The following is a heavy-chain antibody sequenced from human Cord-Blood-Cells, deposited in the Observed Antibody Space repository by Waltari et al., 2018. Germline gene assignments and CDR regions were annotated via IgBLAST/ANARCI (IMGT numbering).Heavy chain of an antibody. CDR2: IIPSFGTA. Sequence: QVQLVQSGAEVKKPGSSVKVSCKASGGTFSSYAISWVRQAPGQGLEWMGGIIPSFGTANDAQKFEGRVTITADKSTSTAYMELSSLRSEDTAVYYCARGRARGESNNLYYYGMDVWGQGTTVTVSS. CDR1: GGTFSSYA. V-gene: IGHV1-69*06. J-gene: IGHJ6*02. CDR3: ARGRARGESNNLYYYGMDV. D-gene: IGHD3-10*01.